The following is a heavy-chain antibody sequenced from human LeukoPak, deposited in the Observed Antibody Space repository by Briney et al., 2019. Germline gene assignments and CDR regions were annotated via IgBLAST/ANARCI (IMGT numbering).Heavy chain of an antibody. CDR3: ATSKSTVTAFDY. V-gene: IGHV3-21*01. CDR1: GFTFSSYS. CDR2: ISSSSSYI. J-gene: IGHJ4*02. Sequence: GGSLRLSCAASGFTFSSYSMNWVRQAPGKGLEWVSSISSSSSYIYYADSVKGRFTISRDNAKNSLYLQMNSLRAEDTAVYYCATSKSTVTAFDYWGQGTLVTVSS. D-gene: IGHD4-17*01.